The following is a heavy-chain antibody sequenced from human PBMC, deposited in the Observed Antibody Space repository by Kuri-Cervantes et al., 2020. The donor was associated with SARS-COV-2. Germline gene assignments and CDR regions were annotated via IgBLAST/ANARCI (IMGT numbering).Heavy chain of an antibody. CDR2: ISSSSSYI. V-gene: IGHV3-21*01. CDR3: ARDVNIVVVPAYYYGMDV. CDR1: GFTFSSYS. J-gene: IGHJ6*02. Sequence: GGFLRLSCAASGFTFSSYSMNWVRQAPGKGLEWVSSISSSSSYIYYADSVKGRFTISRDNAKNSLYLQMNSLRAEDTAVYYCARDVNIVVVPAYYYGMDVWGQGTTVTVSS. D-gene: IGHD2-2*01.